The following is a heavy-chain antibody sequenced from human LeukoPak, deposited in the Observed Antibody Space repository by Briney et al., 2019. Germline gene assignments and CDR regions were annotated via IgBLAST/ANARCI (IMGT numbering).Heavy chain of an antibody. V-gene: IGHV3-9*01. CDR1: GFTFDDYA. CDR2: INWNSDSI. D-gene: IGHD5-12*01. CDR3: AINGGGDSGYGNFDY. Sequence: GRSLRLSCAVSGFTFDDYAMHWARQVPGKGLEWVSGINWNSDSIGYADSVKGRFTTSRDNAKNSLYLQMNSLRAEDTAFYYCAINGGGDSGYGNFDYWGQGTLVTVPS. J-gene: IGHJ4*02.